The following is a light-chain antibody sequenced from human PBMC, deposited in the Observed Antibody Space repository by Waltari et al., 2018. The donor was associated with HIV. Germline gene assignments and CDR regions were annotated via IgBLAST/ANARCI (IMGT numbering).Light chain of an antibody. CDR3: LSADRSGTYV. CDR2: KNT. V-gene: IGLV3-25*03. CDR1: GAPDPY. J-gene: IGLJ1*01. Sequence: SSELTQPPSVPLSPGHTARSTRSGVGAPDPYTSWFQQTPGQPPVVVIHKNTERPSGIPERFSASRSGTTVTLTITGVQTDDEADYYCLSADRSGTYVFGPGTTVTVL.